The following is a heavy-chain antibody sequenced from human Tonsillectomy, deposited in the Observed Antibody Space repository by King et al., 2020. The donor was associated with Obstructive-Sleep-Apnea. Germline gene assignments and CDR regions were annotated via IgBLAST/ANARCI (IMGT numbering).Heavy chain of an antibody. D-gene: IGHD2-15*01. V-gene: IGHV4-59*08. CDR1: GGSISSYY. J-gene: IGHJ6*02. Sequence: VQLQESGPGLVKPSETLSLTCTVSGGSISSYYWSWIRQPPGKGLEWIGYIYYSGSTNYNPSLKSRVTISVDTSKNQFSLKLSSVTAADTAVYYCARHGSGLPPGQPYYYYGMDVWGQGTTVTVSS. CDR3: ARHGSGLPPGQPYYYYGMDV. CDR2: IYYSGST.